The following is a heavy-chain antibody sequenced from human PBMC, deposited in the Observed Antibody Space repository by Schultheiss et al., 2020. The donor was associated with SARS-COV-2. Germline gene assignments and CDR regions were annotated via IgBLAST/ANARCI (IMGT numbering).Heavy chain of an antibody. CDR3: ASLIDSSGYYSLDY. CDR1: GGSISSGSYY. CDR2: IYTSGST. J-gene: IGHJ4*02. D-gene: IGHD3-22*01. Sequence: SETLSLTCTVSGGSISSGSYYWSWIRQPAGKGLEWIGRIYTSGSTNYNPSLKSRVTMSVDTSKNQFSLKLSSVTAADTAVYYCASLIDSSGYYSLDYWGQGTLVTVSS. V-gene: IGHV4-61*02.